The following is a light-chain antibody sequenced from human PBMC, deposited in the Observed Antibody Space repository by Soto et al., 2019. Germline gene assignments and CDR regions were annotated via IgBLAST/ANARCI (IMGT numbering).Light chain of an antibody. J-gene: IGKJ5*01. V-gene: IGKV1-5*01. Sequence: DIQMTQSPSTLSASVGDRVTITCRASQSISDWLAWYQQKPGKAPKLLIYDASSLESGVPSRFSGSGSGAEFTLTISSLQPDDFATYYCQQSYNIPRTFGQGTRLEIK. CDR3: QQSYNIPRT. CDR1: QSISDW. CDR2: DAS.